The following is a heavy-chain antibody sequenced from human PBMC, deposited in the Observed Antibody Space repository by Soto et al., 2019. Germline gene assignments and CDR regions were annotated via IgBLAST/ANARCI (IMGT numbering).Heavy chain of an antibody. CDR1: GGTFGSDA. V-gene: IGHV1-69*06. D-gene: IGHD1-1*01. J-gene: IGHJ5*02. CDR2: IIPIFGTT. Sequence: SAKASCKASGGTFGSDAITGVRQARGQGLEWVGRIIPIFGTTNYAQNLQGRVTISADKSTRTSYMELHSLTSDDTALYYCARGRTHSGYWKNWLDPLGTGIQVTVSS. CDR3: ARGRTHSGYWKNWLDP.